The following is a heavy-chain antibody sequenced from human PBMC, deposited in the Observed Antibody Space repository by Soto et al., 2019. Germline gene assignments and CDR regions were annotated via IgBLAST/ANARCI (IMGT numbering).Heavy chain of an antibody. J-gene: IGHJ6*02. CDR3: AKERSYYYYSGVDV. V-gene: IGHV3-23*01. CDR2: IIDSGAST. CDR1: GFTFSSCA. Sequence: PGGSLRLSCAASGFTFSSCAMGWVRQAPGKGLEWVSDIIDSGASTYYADSVKGRFTISRDNSKSTLYLQMNSLGAEDTALYYCAKERSYYYYSGVDVWGQGTPVTVSS.